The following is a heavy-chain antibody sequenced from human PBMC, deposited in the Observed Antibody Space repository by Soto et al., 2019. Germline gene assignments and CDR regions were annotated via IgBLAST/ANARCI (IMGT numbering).Heavy chain of an antibody. J-gene: IGHJ5*02. Sequence: SETLSLTCTVSGGSISSYYWSWIRQPPGKGLEWIGYIYYSGSTNYNPSLKSRVTISVDTSKNQFSLKLSSVTAADTAVYYCARESPAPSYYYDSSGNWFDPWGQGTLVTVSS. V-gene: IGHV4-59*01. CDR3: ARESPAPSYYYDSSGNWFDP. CDR2: IYYSGST. D-gene: IGHD3-22*01. CDR1: GGSISSYY.